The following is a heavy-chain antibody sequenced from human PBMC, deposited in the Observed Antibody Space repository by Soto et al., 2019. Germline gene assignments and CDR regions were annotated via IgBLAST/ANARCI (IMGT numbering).Heavy chain of an antibody. V-gene: IGHV4-31*03. Sequence: QVQLQESGSGLVKPSQTLSLTCTVSGGSISSGGYYWSWIRQHPGKGLEWIGYIYYSGSTYYNPSLKSRVTLSVDTSKNQFSLKLSSVTAADTAVYYCARESVYGDYGGIDYWGQGTLVTVSS. CDR1: GGSISSGGYY. CDR3: ARESVYGDYGGIDY. CDR2: IYYSGST. D-gene: IGHD4-17*01. J-gene: IGHJ4*02.